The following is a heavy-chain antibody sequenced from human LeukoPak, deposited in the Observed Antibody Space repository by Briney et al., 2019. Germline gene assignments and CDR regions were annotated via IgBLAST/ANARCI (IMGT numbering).Heavy chain of an antibody. CDR2: ISSSSSYI. CDR3: ARDIVVGPEYYYGMDV. J-gene: IGHJ6*02. D-gene: IGHD2-15*01. V-gene: IGHV3-21*01. CDR1: GFTFSSYS. Sequence: PGGSLRLSCAASGFTFSSYSMNWVRQAPGKGLEWVSSISSSSSYIYYADSVKGRFTISRDNAKNSLYLQMNSLRAEDTAVYYCARDIVVGPEYYYGMDVWGQGTTVTASS.